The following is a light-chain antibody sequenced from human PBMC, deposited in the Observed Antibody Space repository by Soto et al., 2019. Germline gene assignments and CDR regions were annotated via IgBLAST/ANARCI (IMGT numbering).Light chain of an antibody. CDR3: SSFTNSGTLV. CDR1: SSDVGGYNY. Sequence: QSALTQPASVSGSPGQSITISCTGTSSDVGGYNYVSWYQQHPGKAPKLMIYDVSNRPSGVSNRFSGSKSGNTASLTISGLQAEDEPDYYCSSFTNSGTLVFGGGTKVTVL. J-gene: IGLJ2*01. CDR2: DVS. V-gene: IGLV2-14*01.